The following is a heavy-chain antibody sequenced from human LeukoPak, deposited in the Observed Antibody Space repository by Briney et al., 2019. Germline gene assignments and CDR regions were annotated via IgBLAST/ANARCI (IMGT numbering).Heavy chain of an antibody. CDR3: AHLGDEITFGGVGYYFDY. D-gene: IGHD3-16*01. V-gene: IGHV2-5*02. CDR1: GFSLSTSGVG. J-gene: IGHJ4*02. Sequence: SGPTLVNPTQTLTLTCTFSGFSLSTSGVGVGWIRQPSGKALEWLALIYWDDDKRYSPSLKSRLTITKDTSKNQVVLTMTNMDPVDTATYYCAHLGDEITFGGVGYYFDYWGQGTLVTVSS. CDR2: IYWDDDK.